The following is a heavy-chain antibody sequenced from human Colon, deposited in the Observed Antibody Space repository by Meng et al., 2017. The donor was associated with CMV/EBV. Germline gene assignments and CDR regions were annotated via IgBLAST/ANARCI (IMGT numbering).Heavy chain of an antibody. CDR3: AKRAVAPDNTPHYFGYFGTDV. V-gene: IGHV3-30*02. CDR1: GFTFNNYG. Sequence: GGSLRLSCVASGFTFNNYGMHWVRQTPDKGLEWEALIRYNGDGEYYRDSVKGRFTISRDNSKNTLYLQMNSLGPEDTAVYFCAKRAVAPDNTPHYFGYFGTDVWGQGTTVTVSS. CDR2: IRYNGDGE. J-gene: IGHJ6*01. D-gene: IGHD2-15*01.